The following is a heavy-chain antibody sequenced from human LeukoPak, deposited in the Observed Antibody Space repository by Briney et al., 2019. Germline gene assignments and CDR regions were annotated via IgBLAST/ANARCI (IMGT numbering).Heavy chain of an antibody. Sequence: SVKVSCKASGGTFSSYAISWVRQAPGQGLEWVGGIIPIFGTANYAQKFQGRATITADESTSTAYMELSSLRSEDTAVYYCASSTALYTVTISRIDYWGQGTLVTVSS. J-gene: IGHJ4*02. CDR3: ASSTALYTVTISRIDY. D-gene: IGHD4-11*01. CDR1: GGTFSSYA. CDR2: IIPIFGTA. V-gene: IGHV1-69*13.